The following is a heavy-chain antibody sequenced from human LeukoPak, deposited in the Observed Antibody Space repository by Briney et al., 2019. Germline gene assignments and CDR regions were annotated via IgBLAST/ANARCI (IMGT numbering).Heavy chain of an antibody. CDR2: IYHTGSA. CDR3: ARWFCVTDTCLHMDV. V-gene: IGHV4-59*08. D-gene: IGHD3-22*01. CDR1: GGSISSYY. J-gene: IGHJ6*03. Sequence: SETLSLTCTVSGGSISSYYWSWIRQPPGKGREWIGYIYHTGSAAYNPSLKSRVTMSVDTSKNQFTLKLSSVTAADTAVYYCARWFCVTDTCLHMDVWGKGTTVTVSS.